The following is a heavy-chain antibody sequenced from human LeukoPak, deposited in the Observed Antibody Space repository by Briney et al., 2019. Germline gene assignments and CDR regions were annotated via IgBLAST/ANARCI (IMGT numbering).Heavy chain of an antibody. CDR3: AKDGLYYDGSEHVYYFDS. Sequence: GGSLRLSCAASGFTFSRSAMTWVRQGPGTGLEFVASIIYSGGATYYADSVKGRFTISRDDSKNTLYLQMNSLRAEDTALYYCAKDGLYYDGSEHVYYFDSWGQGTLVTVSS. V-gene: IGHV3-23*01. CDR1: GFTFSRSA. J-gene: IGHJ4*02. CDR2: IIYSGGAT. D-gene: IGHD3-22*01.